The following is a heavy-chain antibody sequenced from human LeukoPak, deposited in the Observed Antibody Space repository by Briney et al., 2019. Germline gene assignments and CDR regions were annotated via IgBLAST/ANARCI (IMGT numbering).Heavy chain of an antibody. J-gene: IGHJ6*03. V-gene: IGHV1-69*01. CDR3: ARAIVVVPAADYYYYYMDV. CDR1: GGTFSSYA. Sequence: SSVKVSCKASGGTFSSYAISWVRQAPGQGLEWMGGIIPIFGTANYAQKFQGRVTITADESTSTAYMELSSLRSEDTAVYYCARAIVVVPAADYYYYYMDVWGKGTTVTVS. D-gene: IGHD2-2*01. CDR2: IIPIFGTA.